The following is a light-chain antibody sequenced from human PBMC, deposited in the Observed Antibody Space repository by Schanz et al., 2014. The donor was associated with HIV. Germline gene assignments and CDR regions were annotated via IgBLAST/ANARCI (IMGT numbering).Light chain of an antibody. J-gene: IGLJ3*02. CDR1: SSDLGGSNY. V-gene: IGLV2-8*01. CDR2: EVT. Sequence: QSALTQPPSASGSPGQSVTISCTGTSSDLGGSNYLSWYQQYPGKAPRLMIYEVTRRPSGVPDRFSGSKSGNTASLTVSGLQAEDEADYYCAARDDSLKGWVFGGGTKLTVL. CDR3: AARDDSLKGWV.